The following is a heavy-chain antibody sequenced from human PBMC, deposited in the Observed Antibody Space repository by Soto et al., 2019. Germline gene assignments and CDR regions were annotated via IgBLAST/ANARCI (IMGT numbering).Heavy chain of an antibody. J-gene: IGHJ4*02. CDR2: ISHSGTT. CDR3: ARGGAPNYFDY. V-gene: IGHV4-30-2*01. Sequence: SETLSLTCAVSGGSISSGAYSWNWIRQPPGKDLEWIGYISHSGTTSYNPALKSRVTISVDRSKNQFSLKLSSVTAADTALFYCARGGAPNYFDYWGLVILFTVPS. CDR1: GGSISSGAYS. D-gene: IGHD1-26*01.